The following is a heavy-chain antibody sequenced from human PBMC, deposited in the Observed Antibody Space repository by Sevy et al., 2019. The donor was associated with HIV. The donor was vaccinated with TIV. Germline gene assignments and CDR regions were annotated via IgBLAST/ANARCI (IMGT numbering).Heavy chain of an antibody. CDR2: IMQDGSEK. D-gene: IGHD1-26*01. CDR1: GFTFSSYW. Sequence: GGSLRLSCAASGFTFSSYWMTWVRQAPGKGLEWVANIMQDGSEKYYVDSVKGRFTSSRDNAKNSLFLQMNSLRAEDTAVYYCARDKSGSYSYPNAFDIWGQGTMVTVSS. V-gene: IGHV3-7*03. J-gene: IGHJ3*02. CDR3: ARDKSGSYSYPNAFDI.